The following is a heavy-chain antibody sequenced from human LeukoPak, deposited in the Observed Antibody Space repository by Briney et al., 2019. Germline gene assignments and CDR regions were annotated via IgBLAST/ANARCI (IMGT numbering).Heavy chain of an antibody. D-gene: IGHD3-16*01. CDR1: GASISGGSYY. Sequence: SETLSLTCTVSGASISGGSYYWSWIRQPAGKGLEWIGRLYPGGSTNYNPSLKSRVTVSVDTSKNQFSLKLSSVTAADTAVYYCALGITFFDYWGQGTLVTVSS. CDR2: LYPGGST. V-gene: IGHV4-61*02. J-gene: IGHJ4*02. CDR3: ALGITFFDY.